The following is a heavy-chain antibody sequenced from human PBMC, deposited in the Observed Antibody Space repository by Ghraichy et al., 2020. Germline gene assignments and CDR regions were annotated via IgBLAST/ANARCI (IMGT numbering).Heavy chain of an antibody. Sequence: GSLRLSCAASGFTFSNYWMTWVRQAPGKGLEWVANIKQDGSAKYYVDSVRGRFTISRNNAKNSLYLEMNSLRAEDTAVYYCARDLFYSDRSGYYASDYWGQGTLVTVAS. J-gene: IGHJ4*02. CDR2: IKQDGSAK. V-gene: IGHV3-7*01. CDR3: ARDLFYSDRSGYYASDY. D-gene: IGHD3-22*01. CDR1: GFTFSNYW.